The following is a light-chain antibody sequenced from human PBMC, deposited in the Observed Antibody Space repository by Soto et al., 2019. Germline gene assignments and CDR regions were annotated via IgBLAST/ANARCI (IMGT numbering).Light chain of an antibody. CDR1: QGISSY. CDR2: AAS. V-gene: IGKV1-9*01. CDR3: QQLNSYPRT. Sequence: IQLTQSPSSLSASVGDRVTITCRASQGISSYLAWYQQKPGKAPKLLIYAASTLQSGVPSRFSGSGSGTEFTLTISSLQPVDFATYYCQQLNSYPRTFGQGTKVEIK. J-gene: IGKJ1*01.